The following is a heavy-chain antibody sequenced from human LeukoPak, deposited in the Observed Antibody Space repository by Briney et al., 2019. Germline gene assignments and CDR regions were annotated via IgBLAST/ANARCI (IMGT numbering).Heavy chain of an antibody. CDR2: IHYSGSS. CDR1: GGSISSYY. Sequence: SETLSLTCTVSGGSISSYYWSWIRQPPGKGLEWIGYIHYSGSSNYNPSLKSRVTMSVDTSKNQFPLKLSSVTAADTAVYYCARALKGADYYYYYMDVWGKGTTVTVSS. V-gene: IGHV4-59*01. CDR3: ARALKGADYYYYYMDV. J-gene: IGHJ6*03. D-gene: IGHD1-26*01.